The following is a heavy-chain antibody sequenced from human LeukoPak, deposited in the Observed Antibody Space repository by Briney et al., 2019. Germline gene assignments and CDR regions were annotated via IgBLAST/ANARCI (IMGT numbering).Heavy chain of an antibody. CDR1: GGTFSSCA. V-gene: IGHV1-69*05. CDR3: ARGGLAYCSGGSCYSFHPY. D-gene: IGHD2-15*01. Sequence: SVKVSCKASGGTFSSCAISWVRPAPGQGLEWMGRIIPIFGTANYAQKFQGRVTITTDESTSTAYMELSSLRSEDTAVYYCARGGLAYCSGGSCYSFHPYWGQGTLVTVSS. J-gene: IGHJ4*02. CDR2: IIPIFGTA.